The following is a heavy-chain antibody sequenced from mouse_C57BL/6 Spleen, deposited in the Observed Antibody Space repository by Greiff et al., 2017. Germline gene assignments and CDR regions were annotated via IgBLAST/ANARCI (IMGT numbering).Heavy chain of an antibody. J-gene: IGHJ4*01. V-gene: IGHV14-4*01. D-gene: IGHD2-12*01. CDR3: TTYDRYYAMDY. CDR1: GFNIKDDY. Sequence: VQLKESGAELVRPGASVKLSCTASGFNIKDDYMHWVKQRPEQGLEWIGWIDPENGDTEYASKFQGKATITADTSSNTAYLQLSSLTSEDTAVYYCTTYDRYYAMDYCGQGTSVTVSS. CDR2: IDPENGDT.